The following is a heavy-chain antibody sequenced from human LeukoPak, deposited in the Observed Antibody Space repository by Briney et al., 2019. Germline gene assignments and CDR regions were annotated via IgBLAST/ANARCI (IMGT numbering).Heavy chain of an antibody. J-gene: IGHJ5*02. CDR3: ARDLSTGWYGGDNWFDH. V-gene: IGHV4-59*01. Sequence: PSETLSLTCTVSGGSISSYYWSWIRQPPGKGLEWIGYIYYSGSTNYNPSLKSRVTISVDTSKNQFSLKLSSVTAADTAVYYCARDLSTGWYGGDNWFDHWGQGTLVTVSS. D-gene: IGHD6-19*01. CDR2: IYYSGST. CDR1: GGSISSYY.